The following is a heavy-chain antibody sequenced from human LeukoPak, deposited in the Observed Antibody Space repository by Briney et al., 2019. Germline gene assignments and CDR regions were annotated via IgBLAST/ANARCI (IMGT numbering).Heavy chain of an antibody. J-gene: IGHJ3*02. Sequence: LPGGSLRLSCAASGFTFSDYIINWVRQAPGKGLEWISYISSSGGTIYYADSVKGRFTISRDNTDNSLFLQMSSLRAEDTAVYYCARGRRQWQPFDIWGQGTMVTVSS. D-gene: IGHD6-19*01. CDR2: ISSSGGTI. CDR3: ARGRRQWQPFDI. V-gene: IGHV3-48*04. CDR1: GFTFSDYI.